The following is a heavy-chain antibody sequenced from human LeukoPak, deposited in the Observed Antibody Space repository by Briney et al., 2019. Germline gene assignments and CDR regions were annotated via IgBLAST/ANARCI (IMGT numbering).Heavy chain of an antibody. CDR1: GYTLTELS. CDR3: ATGPSITIFGVAKN. J-gene: IGHJ4*02. V-gene: IGHV1-24*01. CDR2: FDPEDGET. D-gene: IGHD3-3*01. Sequence: ASVTVSCTVSGYTLTELSMHWVRPAPGKGLEWMGGFDPEDGETIYAQKFQGRVTMTEDTSTDTAYMELSSLRSEDTAVYYCATGPSITIFGVAKNWGQGTLVTVSS.